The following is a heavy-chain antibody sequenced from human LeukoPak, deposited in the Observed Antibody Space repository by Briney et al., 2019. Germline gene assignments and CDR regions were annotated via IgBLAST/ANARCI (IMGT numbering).Heavy chain of an antibody. D-gene: IGHD3-10*01. CDR1: GGSISSGAYA. Sequence: PSETLSLTCAVAGGSISSGAYAWSWLRQPPGKGLDWIGLIYPSGSTYYYPSLKSRVTVSVEMSKNLFSLNLSSVSAADTAVYCCVGDDSGSGKAGFWGPGAPVT. CDR3: VGDDSGSGKAGF. J-gene: IGHJ6*02. CDR2: IYPSGST. V-gene: IGHV4-30-2*01.